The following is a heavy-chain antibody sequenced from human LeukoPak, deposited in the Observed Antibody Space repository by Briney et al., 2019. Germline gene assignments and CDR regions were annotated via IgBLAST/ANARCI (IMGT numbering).Heavy chain of an antibody. V-gene: IGHV1-2*02. CDR2: IKPNTGGT. D-gene: IGHD4-23*01. CDR3: ARDTYGGNWSLGY. J-gene: IGHJ4*02. CDR1: GYTFTGYY. Sequence: ASVKVSCKASGYTFTGYYIHWVRQAPGHGLEWMGWIKPNTGGTNYAQKFQGRVSMTSDTSISTAYMELSRLTSDDTAVYYCARDTYGGNWSLGYWGQGTLVTVSS.